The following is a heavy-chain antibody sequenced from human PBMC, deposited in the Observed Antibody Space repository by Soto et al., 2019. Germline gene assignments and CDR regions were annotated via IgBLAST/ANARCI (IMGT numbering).Heavy chain of an antibody. V-gene: IGHV4-59*01. CDR2: IYYRGST. J-gene: IGHJ5*02. Sequence: SETLSLTCTVSGGSISSYYWSWIRQPPGKGLEWIGYIYYRGSTNYNPSLKSRVTISVDTSKNQFSLKLSSVTAADTAVYYCARGAVDANDHWGQGTLVTDSS. D-gene: IGHD6-19*01. CDR3: ARGAVDANDH. CDR1: GGSISSYY.